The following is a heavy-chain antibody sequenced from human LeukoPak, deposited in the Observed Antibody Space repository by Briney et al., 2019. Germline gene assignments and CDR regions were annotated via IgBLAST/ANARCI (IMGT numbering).Heavy chain of an antibody. CDR3: AGYNWFDP. J-gene: IGHJ5*02. V-gene: IGHV3-21*06. CDR2: ISSSFYT. CDR1: GFTFSSYE. Sequence: GGSLRLSCTASGFTFSSYEMNWVRQAPGKGLEWVSSISSSFYTYYADSVKGRFTISRDNAKNSLYLQMNSLRAEDTAVYYCAGYNWFDPWGQGTLVTVSS.